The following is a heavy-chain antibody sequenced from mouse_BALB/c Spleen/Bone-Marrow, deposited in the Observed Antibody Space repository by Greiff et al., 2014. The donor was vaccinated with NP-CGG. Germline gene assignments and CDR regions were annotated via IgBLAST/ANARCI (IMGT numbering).Heavy chain of an antibody. V-gene: IGHV1-69*02. CDR3: TRQYGNYYDMDY. Sequence: VQLQQSGAELVRPGASVKVSCKASGYTFTSYWINWVKQRPGQGLEWIGNIYPSDSYTNYNQNFKDKATLTVDKSSSTAYMQLNSRTSEDYAFYYCTRQYGNYYDMDYWGQGTSVAVSS. J-gene: IGHJ4*01. D-gene: IGHD2-1*01. CDR2: IYPSDSYT. CDR1: GYTFTSYW.